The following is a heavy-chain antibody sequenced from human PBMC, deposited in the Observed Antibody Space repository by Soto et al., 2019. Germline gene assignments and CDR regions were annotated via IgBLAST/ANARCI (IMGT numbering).Heavy chain of an antibody. CDR1: GFTFSSYG. CDR2: ISYDGSNK. Sequence: PGGSLRLSCAASGFTFSSYGMHWVRQAPGKGLEWVAVISYDGSNKYYADSVKGRFTISRDNSKNTLYLQMNSLRADDTAVYYCAKDPDPITMIVGMDVWGQGTTVTVSS. CDR3: AKDPDPITMIVGMDV. V-gene: IGHV3-30*18. J-gene: IGHJ6*02. D-gene: IGHD3-22*01.